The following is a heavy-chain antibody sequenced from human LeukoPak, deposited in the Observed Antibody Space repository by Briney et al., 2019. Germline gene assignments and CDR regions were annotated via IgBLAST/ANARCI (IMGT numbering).Heavy chain of an antibody. CDR2: IYSGGST. Sequence: EPGGSLRLSCAASGFTVSSNYMSWVRQAPGKGLEWVSVIYSGGSTYYADSVKGRFTISRDNSKNTLYLQMNSLRAEDTAVYYCARVGSSWPYYYYYYMDVWGKGTTVTVSS. J-gene: IGHJ6*03. V-gene: IGHV3-53*01. D-gene: IGHD6-13*01. CDR3: ARVGSSWPYYYYYYMDV. CDR1: GFTVSSNY.